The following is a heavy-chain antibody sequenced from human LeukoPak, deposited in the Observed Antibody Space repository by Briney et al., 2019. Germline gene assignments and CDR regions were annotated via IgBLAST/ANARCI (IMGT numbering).Heavy chain of an antibody. CDR1: GGSISSGSYY. J-gene: IGHJ4*02. Sequence: SQTLSLTCTVSGGSISSGSYYWSWIRQPAGKGLEWIGRIYTSGSTNYNPSLKSRVTMSVDTSKNQSSLKLSSVTAADTAVYYCARDPYYGGIDYWGQGTLVTVSS. V-gene: IGHV4-61*02. CDR3: ARDPYYGGIDY. CDR2: IYTSGST. D-gene: IGHD3-10*01.